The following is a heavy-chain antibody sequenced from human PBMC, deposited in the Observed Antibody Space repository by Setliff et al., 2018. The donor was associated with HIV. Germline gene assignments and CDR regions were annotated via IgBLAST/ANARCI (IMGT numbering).Heavy chain of an antibody. Sequence: GGSLRLSCAASGFTFDDYGMSWVRQAPGKGLEWVSGINWNGGSTGYADSVKGRFTISRDNAKNSLYLQMNSLRADDTAVYYCARAFSGYYFDYWGQGTLVTVSS. CDR2: INWNGGST. V-gene: IGHV3-20*04. D-gene: IGHD3-3*01. CDR3: ARAFSGYYFDY. CDR1: GFTFDDYG. J-gene: IGHJ4*02.